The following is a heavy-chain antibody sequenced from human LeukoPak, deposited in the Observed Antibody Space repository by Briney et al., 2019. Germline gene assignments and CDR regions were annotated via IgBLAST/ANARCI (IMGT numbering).Heavy chain of an antibody. V-gene: IGHV4-34*01. D-gene: IGHD4-23*01. J-gene: IGHJ4*02. CDR1: GGSFSGYY. CDR2: INHSGST. CDR3: ARGLGGILFDY. Sequence: SETLSLTCAVYGGSFSGYYWSWIRQPPGKGLEWIGEINHSGSTNYNPSLKSRVTISVDTSKNQFSLKLSSVTAADTAVYYCARGLGGILFDYWGQGTLVTVSS.